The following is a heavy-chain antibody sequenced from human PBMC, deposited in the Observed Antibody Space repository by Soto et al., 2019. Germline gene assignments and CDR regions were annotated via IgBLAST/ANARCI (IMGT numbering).Heavy chain of an antibody. D-gene: IGHD3-9*01. V-gene: IGHV4-59*08. J-gene: IGHJ6*03. CDR1: GGSIINFY. CDR2: VYYTGST. Sequence: SETLSLTCTVSGGSIINFYWSWIRQPPGKGLEWIGYVYYTGSTSYNPSLKRRVTFSADSSRGQFSLRLNSVTAADTAVYYCARTVLGPDLLADSFVDYYYYMDVWGQGTTVTVSS. CDR3: ARTVLGPDLLADSFVDYYYYMDV.